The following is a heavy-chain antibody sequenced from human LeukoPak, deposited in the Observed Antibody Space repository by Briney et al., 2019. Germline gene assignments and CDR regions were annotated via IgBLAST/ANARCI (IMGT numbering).Heavy chain of an antibody. Sequence: SETLSLTCTVSGGSISGFYWIWIRQPAGKGLEWIGRIDTSGSTNYNPSLKSRVTMSVDTSKNQFSLRLSSATAADTAVYYCARETYYYDTSGYYHELLADFWGQGTLVTVSS. CDR3: ARETYYYDTSGYYHELLADF. CDR2: IDTSGST. CDR1: GGSISGFY. J-gene: IGHJ4*02. D-gene: IGHD3-22*01. V-gene: IGHV4-4*07.